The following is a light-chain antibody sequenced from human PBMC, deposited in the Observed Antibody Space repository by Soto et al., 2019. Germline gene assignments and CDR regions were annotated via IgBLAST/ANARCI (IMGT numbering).Light chain of an antibody. Sequence: QSVLTQPPSVSAAPGQKVTLSCSGSSSNIGNNYVSWYQQLPGTAPKLLIYDDTKRPSGIPDRFSGSKSGTSATLGITGLQTGDEADYYCGTWDSSLSAYVFGTGTKLTVL. CDR2: DDT. V-gene: IGLV1-51*01. CDR1: SSNIGNNY. J-gene: IGLJ1*01. CDR3: GTWDSSLSAYV.